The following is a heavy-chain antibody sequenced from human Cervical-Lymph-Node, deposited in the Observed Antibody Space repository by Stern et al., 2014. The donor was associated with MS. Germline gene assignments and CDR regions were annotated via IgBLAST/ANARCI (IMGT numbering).Heavy chain of an antibody. V-gene: IGHV1-69*01. J-gene: IGHJ6*02. Sequence: QVQLVQSGAEGKKPGSSVKVSCKASGGTFSSYAISWVRQAPGQGLEWMGGIIPICGTANYAQKFQGRVTITADESTSTAYMELSSLRSEDTAVYSCARDFTVAGTNYYYGMDVWGQGTTVTVSS. CDR1: GGTFSSYA. D-gene: IGHD6-19*01. CDR3: ARDFTVAGTNYYYGMDV. CDR2: IIPICGTA.